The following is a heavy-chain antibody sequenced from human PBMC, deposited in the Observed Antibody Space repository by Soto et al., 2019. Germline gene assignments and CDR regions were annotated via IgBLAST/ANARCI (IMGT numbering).Heavy chain of an antibody. CDR1: GYTFTSYD. D-gene: IGHD6-6*01. J-gene: IGHJ4*02. Sequence: ASVKVSCKASGYTFTSYDINWVRQATGQGLEWMGWMNPNSGNTGYAQKFQGRVTMTRNTSISTAYMELSSLRSEDTAVYYCAREYSSSPAPFDYWGQGTLVTVSS. CDR2: MNPNSGNT. V-gene: IGHV1-8*01. CDR3: AREYSSSPAPFDY.